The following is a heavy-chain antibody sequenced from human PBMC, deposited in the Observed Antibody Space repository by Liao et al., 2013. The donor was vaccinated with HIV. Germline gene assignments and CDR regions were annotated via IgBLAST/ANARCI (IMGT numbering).Heavy chain of an antibody. Sequence: QVQLQESGPGLVKPSETLSLTCSVSGVSISSYYWSWIRQPPGKGLEWIGYIYYSGSANYNPSLKSRVTISVDTSKNQFSLKLGSVTAADTAVYYCARDMVGATWGGRYFDYWGQGTLVTVSS. CDR2: IYYSGSA. J-gene: IGHJ4*02. V-gene: IGHV4-59*01. D-gene: IGHD1-26*01. CDR1: GVSISSYY. CDR3: ARDMVGATWGGRYFDY.